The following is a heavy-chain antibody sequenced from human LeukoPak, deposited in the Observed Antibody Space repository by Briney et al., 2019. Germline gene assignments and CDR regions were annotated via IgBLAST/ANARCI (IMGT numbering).Heavy chain of an antibody. Sequence: GGSLRLSCAASGFTFNNYALSWVRQAPGKGLQWVSAISGSGGRTYYADSVKGRSTISRDNSRNTLYVQMNSLRVEDTAMYYCAKEAPSSEQMVYVDNWGQGVLVIVSS. V-gene: IGHV3-23*01. J-gene: IGHJ4*02. CDR3: AKEAPSSEQMVYVDN. CDR2: ISGSGGRT. CDR1: GFTFNNYA. D-gene: IGHD2-8*01.